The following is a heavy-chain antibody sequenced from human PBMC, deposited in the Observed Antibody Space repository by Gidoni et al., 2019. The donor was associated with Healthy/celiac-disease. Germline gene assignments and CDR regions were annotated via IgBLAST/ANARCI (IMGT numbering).Heavy chain of an antibody. CDR1: GGSFSGYY. J-gene: IGHJ3*02. V-gene: IGHV4-34*01. CDR3: ARDPSIAAGLRAFDI. D-gene: IGHD6-6*01. CDR2: INHSGST. Sequence: QVQLQQWGAGLLKPSETLSLTCAVYGGSFSGYYWSWIRQPPGKGLEWIGEINHSGSTNYNPSLKSRVTISVDTSKNQFSLKLSSVTAADTAVYYCARDPSIAAGLRAFDIWGQGTMVTVSS.